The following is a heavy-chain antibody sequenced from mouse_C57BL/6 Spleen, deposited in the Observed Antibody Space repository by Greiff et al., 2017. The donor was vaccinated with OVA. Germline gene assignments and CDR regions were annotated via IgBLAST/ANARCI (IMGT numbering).Heavy chain of an antibody. D-gene: IGHD1-1*01. CDR1: GYTFTSYT. J-gene: IGHJ1*03. CDR2: INPSSGYT. Sequence: QVQLQQSGAELARPGASVKMSCKASGYTFTSYTMHWVKQRPGQGLEWIGYINPSSGYTKYNQKFKDKATLTADKSSSTAYMQLSSLTSEDSAVYYCARSTVVAHDVGGTGTTVTISS. CDR3: ARSTVVAHDV. V-gene: IGHV1-4*01.